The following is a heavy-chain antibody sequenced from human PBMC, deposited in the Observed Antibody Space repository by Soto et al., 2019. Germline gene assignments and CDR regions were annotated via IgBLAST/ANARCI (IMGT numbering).Heavy chain of an antibody. CDR1: GYPFTTYG. Sequence: QVQLVQSGPEVKKPGASVKVSCKTSGYPFTTYGIAWVRQAPGQGLEWMGWISTSKGNTNYAQKFQGRVTMTTDTSTSTAYMELRSLRSDDTAVYYCATRSPAFDFWGQGTLVTVSS. V-gene: IGHV1-18*01. CDR2: ISTSKGNT. CDR3: ATRSPAFDF. J-gene: IGHJ4*02.